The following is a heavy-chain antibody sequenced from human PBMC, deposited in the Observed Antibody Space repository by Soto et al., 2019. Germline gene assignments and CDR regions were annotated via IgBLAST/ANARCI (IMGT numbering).Heavy chain of an antibody. CDR2: IYYSGST. D-gene: IGHD3-10*01. Sequence: SETLSLTCTVSGGSISSSSYYWGWIRQPPGKGLEWIGSIYYSGSTYYNPSLKSRVTISVDTSKNQFSLKLSSVTAADTAVYYCARNLGGEYYYYGMDVWGQGTTVTVSS. J-gene: IGHJ6*02. CDR1: GGSISSSSYY. V-gene: IGHV4-39*01. CDR3: ARNLGGEYYYYGMDV.